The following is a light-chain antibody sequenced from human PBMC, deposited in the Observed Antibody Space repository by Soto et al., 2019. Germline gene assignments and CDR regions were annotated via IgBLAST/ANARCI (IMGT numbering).Light chain of an antibody. CDR3: AAWDDSLSGHWV. CDR2: SND. V-gene: IGLV1-44*01. CDR1: RSNIGGNS. J-gene: IGLJ3*02. Sequence: QSVLTQAPSASGTPGQTVTISCSGSRSNIGGNSVNWYRQLPGTAPKLLIHSNDQRPSGVPDRFSGSKSGTSASLAISGLQSEDDGDYFCAAWDDSLSGHWVFGGGTKLTVL.